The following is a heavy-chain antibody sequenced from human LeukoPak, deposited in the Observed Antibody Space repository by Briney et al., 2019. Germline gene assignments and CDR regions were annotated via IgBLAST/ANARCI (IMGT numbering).Heavy chain of an antibody. V-gene: IGHV3-7*01. J-gene: IGHJ4*02. CDR1: GFTFSRYW. CDR3: ARQRYSDY. Sequence: TGGSLRLSCAASGFTFSRYWMTWVCQAPGKGLEWVANIKEDGSENSYVESVKGRFTISRDNAKNSLYLQLNSLRAEDTAVYFCARQRYSDYWGQGTLVTVSS. D-gene: IGHD1-1*01. CDR2: IKEDGSEN.